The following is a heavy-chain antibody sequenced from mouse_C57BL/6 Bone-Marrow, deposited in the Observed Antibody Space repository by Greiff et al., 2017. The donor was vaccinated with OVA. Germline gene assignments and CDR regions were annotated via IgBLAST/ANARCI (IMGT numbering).Heavy chain of an antibody. CDR3: TREYSNYVFDD. V-gene: IGHV5-9-1*02. Sequence: EVKVEESGGGLVKPGGSLKLSCAASGFTFSSYAMSWVRQTPEKRLEWVAYISSGGDYIYYADTVKGRFTISRDNARNTLYLQMSSLTSEDTAMYYCTREYSNYVFDDWGKSTTLTVSS. CDR2: ISSGGDYI. D-gene: IGHD2-5*01. J-gene: IGHJ2*01. CDR1: GFTFSSYA.